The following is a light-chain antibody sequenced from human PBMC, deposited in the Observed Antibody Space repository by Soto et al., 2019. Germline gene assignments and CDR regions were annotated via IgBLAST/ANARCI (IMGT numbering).Light chain of an antibody. CDR2: EGS. Sequence: QSPLTQPASVSGSPGQSITISCTGTSSDVGSYNLVSWYQQHPGKAPKLMIYEGSKRPSGVSNRFSGSKSGNTASLTISGLQAEDEADYYCCSYAGSSTHVVFGGGTKLTVL. J-gene: IGLJ2*01. V-gene: IGLV2-23*01. CDR1: SSDVGSYNL. CDR3: CSYAGSSTHVV.